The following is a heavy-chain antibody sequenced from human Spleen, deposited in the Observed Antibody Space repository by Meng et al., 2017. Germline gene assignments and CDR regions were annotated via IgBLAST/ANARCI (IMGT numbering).Heavy chain of an antibody. CDR1: GGSFSDYY. V-gene: IGHV4-34*01. CDR3: ARGPTTMAHDFDY. CDR2: INHSGST. J-gene: IGHJ4*02. D-gene: IGHD4-11*01. Sequence: VQLQRWGAVLLSRSEPRPLTCVVSGGSFSDYYWSWIRHPLGKGLEWIGEINHSGSTNYNPSLESRATISVDTSQNNLSLKLSSVTAADSAVYYCARGPTTMAHDFDYWGQGTLVTVSS.